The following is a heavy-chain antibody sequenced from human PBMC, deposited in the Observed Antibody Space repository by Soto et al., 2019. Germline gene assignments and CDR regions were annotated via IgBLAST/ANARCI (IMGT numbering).Heavy chain of an antibody. V-gene: IGHV3-64D*06. CDR3: VKAVFSGYYYVPFDY. J-gene: IGHJ4*02. Sequence: GGSLRLSCSASGFTFSNYAMHWVRQAPGKGLEYVSAISSNGGNTYYADSVKGRFTISRDNSRNTLYLQMSSLRTEDTAVYYCVKAVFSGYYYVPFDYWGQGTLVTVSS. D-gene: IGHD3-22*01. CDR2: ISSNGGNT. CDR1: GFTFSNYA.